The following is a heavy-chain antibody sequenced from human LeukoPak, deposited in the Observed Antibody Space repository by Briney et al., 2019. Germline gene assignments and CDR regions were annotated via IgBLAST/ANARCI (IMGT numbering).Heavy chain of an antibody. CDR2: IRSDGSVK. D-gene: IGHD2-2*01. CDR3: ARDHGAIPAAETDY. Sequence: PGGSLRLSCAASGFTFSGYGIHWVRQAPGKGLEWVAFIRSDGSVKYYADSVRGRFTISRDNSKNTLYLQMSSLRAEDTAVYYCARDHGAIPAAETDYWGQGTLVTVSS. V-gene: IGHV3-30*02. J-gene: IGHJ4*02. CDR1: GFTFSGYG.